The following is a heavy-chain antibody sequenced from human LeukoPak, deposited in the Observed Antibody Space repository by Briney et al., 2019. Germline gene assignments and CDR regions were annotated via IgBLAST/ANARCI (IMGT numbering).Heavy chain of an antibody. V-gene: IGHV3-66*01. CDR2: IYSGGST. D-gene: IGHD3-22*01. CDR1: GFTVSSNY. J-gene: IGHJ3*02. CDR3: ARESYDISGYYFDAFDI. Sequence: GGSLRLSCAASGFTVSSNYMSWVRQAPGKGLEWVSVIYSGGSTYYADSVKGRFTISRDNSKNTLYLQMNSLRAEDTAVYYCARESYDISGYYFDAFDIWGQGTMVTVSS.